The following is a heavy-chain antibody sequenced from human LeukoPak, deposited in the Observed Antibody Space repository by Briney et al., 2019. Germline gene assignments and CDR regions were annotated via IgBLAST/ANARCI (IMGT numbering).Heavy chain of an antibody. D-gene: IGHD6-13*01. CDR2: ISYDGSNK. CDR1: GFTFSSYG. V-gene: IGHV3-30*18. Sequence: GGSLRLSCAASGFTFSSYGMHWVRQAPGKGLEWVAVISYDGSNKYYADSVKGRFTISRDNSKNTLYLQMNSLRAEDTAVYYCAKDQLWDGSSCPTNWGLGTLVTVSS. J-gene: IGHJ4*02. CDR3: AKDQLWDGSSCPTN.